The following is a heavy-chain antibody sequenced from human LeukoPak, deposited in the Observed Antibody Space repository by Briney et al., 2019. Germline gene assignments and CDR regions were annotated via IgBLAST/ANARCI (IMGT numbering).Heavy chain of an antibody. J-gene: IGHJ5*02. CDR2: ISGSGGST. CDR1: GFTFSSYA. CDR3: ASMVRGVRRGNWFDP. Sequence: GGSLRLSCAASGFTFSSYAMSWVRQAPGKGLEWVSAISGSGGSTHYADSVKGRFTISRDNSKNTLYLQMNSLRAEDTAVYYCASMVRGVRRGNWFDPWGQGTLVTVSS. D-gene: IGHD3-10*01. V-gene: IGHV3-23*01.